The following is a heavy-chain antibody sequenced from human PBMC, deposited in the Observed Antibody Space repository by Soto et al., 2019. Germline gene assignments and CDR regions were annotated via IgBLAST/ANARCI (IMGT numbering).Heavy chain of an antibody. CDR2: ISYDGSNK. D-gene: IGHD2-2*01. Sequence: GSLRLSCAASGFTFSSYGMHWVRQAPGKGLEWVAVISYDGSNKYYADSVKGRFTISRDNSKNTLYLQMNSLRAEDTAVYYCAKPLNCSSTSCYSDLVDYWGQGTLVTVSS. CDR3: AKPLNCSSTSCYSDLVDY. V-gene: IGHV3-30*18. CDR1: GFTFSSYG. J-gene: IGHJ4*02.